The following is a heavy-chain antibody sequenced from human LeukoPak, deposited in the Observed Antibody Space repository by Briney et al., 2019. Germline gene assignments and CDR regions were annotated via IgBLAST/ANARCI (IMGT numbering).Heavy chain of an antibody. V-gene: IGHV3-23*01. CDR1: GFTFSSYA. D-gene: IGHD2-8*02. Sequence: GGSLRLSCAASGFTFSSYAMSWVRQAPGKGLEWVSSISGSGDSTYYADSVKGRFTISRDNSKNTLYLQMNSLGAEDTAVYYCAKRGTKVLAPYYFDYWGQGTLVTVSS. CDR3: AKRGTKVLAPYYFDY. CDR2: ISGSGDST. J-gene: IGHJ4*02.